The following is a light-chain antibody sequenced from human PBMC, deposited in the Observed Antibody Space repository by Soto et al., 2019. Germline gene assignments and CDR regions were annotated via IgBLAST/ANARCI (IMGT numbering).Light chain of an antibody. CDR2: DVS. Sequence: QSALTQPASVSGSPGQSITISCTGTSSDVGGYNYVSWYQHHPGKAPKLMIYDVSNRPSGVSNRFSGSESGNTASLTISGVQAEDEASYYCSSYTTRATVVFGGGTKLTVL. V-gene: IGLV2-14*03. CDR1: SSDVGGYNY. J-gene: IGLJ3*02. CDR3: SSYTTRATVV.